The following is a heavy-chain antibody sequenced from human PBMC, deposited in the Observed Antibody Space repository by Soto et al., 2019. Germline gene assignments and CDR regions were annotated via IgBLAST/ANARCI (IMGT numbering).Heavy chain of an antibody. Sequence: GGSLRLSCVGPGFIFSSYYMNWVRQAPGKGLEWVSSISGGSAYIYYADSVKGRFTISRDNAKNSLYLEMNSLRVEDTAVYYSVRVCRLVGRYGMDVWGQGTTVTVSS. CDR2: ISGGSAYI. D-gene: IGHD6-6*01. V-gene: IGHV3-21*01. CDR1: GFIFSSYY. CDR3: VRVCRLVGRYGMDV. J-gene: IGHJ6*02.